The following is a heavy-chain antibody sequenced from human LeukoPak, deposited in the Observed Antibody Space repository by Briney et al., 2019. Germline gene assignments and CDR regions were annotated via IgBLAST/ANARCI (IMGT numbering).Heavy chain of an antibody. V-gene: IGHV3-64D*08. J-gene: IGHJ4*02. CDR2: ISSNGGTT. CDR1: GFTFMTYA. CDR3: ASRIPYDSSSY. D-gene: IGHD3-22*01. Sequence: GGSLRLSCSASGFTFMTYAMHWVRQAPGKGLECVSAISSNGGTTYYADSVKGRFAISRDNSKNTLYLQMSSLRAEDTAVYYCASRIPYDSSSYWGQGTLVTVSS.